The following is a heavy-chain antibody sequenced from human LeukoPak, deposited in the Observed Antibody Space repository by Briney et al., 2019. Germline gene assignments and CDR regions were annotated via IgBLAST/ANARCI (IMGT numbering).Heavy chain of an antibody. J-gene: IGHJ5*02. V-gene: IGHV4-30-2*01. CDR3: ARGSVTMVRGVRGNWFDP. D-gene: IGHD3-10*01. CDR1: GGSISSGGYS. Sequence: SETLSLTCAVSGGSISSGGYSWSWIRQPPGKGLEWIGYICHSGSTYYNPSLKSRVTISVDRSKNQFSLKLSSVTAADTAVYYCARGSVTMVRGVRGNWFDPWGQGTLVTVSS. CDR2: ICHSGST.